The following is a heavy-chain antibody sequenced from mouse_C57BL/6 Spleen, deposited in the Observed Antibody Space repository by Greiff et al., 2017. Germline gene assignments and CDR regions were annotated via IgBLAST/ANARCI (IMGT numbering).Heavy chain of an antibody. J-gene: IGHJ3*01. CDR3: AREALS. CDR2: IYPGDGDT. V-gene: IGHV1-82*01. Sequence: QVQLQQSGPELVKPGASVKISCKASGYAFSSSWVNWVKQRPGKGLEWIGRIYPGDGDTNYNGKFKGKATLTADKSSSTAYMQLSSLTSEDSAVYFCAREALSWCQGTLVTVSA. CDR1: GYAFSSSW.